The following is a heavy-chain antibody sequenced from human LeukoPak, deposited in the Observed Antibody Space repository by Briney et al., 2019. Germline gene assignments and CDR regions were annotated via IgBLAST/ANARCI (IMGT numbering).Heavy chain of an antibody. CDR3: ARHPERYSYFDY. V-gene: IGHV4-59*08. CDR2: IYHNGRA. J-gene: IGHJ4*02. Sequence: SETLSLTCTVSGGSITNYYWSWLRQPPGKGLEWIGYIYHNGRATYNPSLQSRVTISVDTSKNEFSLKLNSVSAADTAVYSCARHPERYSYFDYWGQGTLVTVSS. D-gene: IGHD5-18*01. CDR1: GGSITNYY.